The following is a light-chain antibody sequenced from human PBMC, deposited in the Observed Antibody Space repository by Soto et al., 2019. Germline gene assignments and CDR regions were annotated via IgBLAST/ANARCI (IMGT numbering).Light chain of an antibody. Sequence: EIVLTQSPTTLSLSPGERATLSCRANQSVSSYLAWYKQKPGQAPRLLIYDASKMATGIPARFSGSGSGTDFTLTISSLEPEDFAVYYCQQRNNGPSLTFGGGTKVEIK. CDR2: DAS. J-gene: IGKJ4*01. CDR3: QQRNNGPSLT. CDR1: QSVSSY. V-gene: IGKV3-11*01.